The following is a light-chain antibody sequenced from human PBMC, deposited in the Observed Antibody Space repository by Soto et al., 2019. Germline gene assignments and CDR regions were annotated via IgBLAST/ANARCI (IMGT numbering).Light chain of an antibody. CDR3: MQFTQFPLT. CDR1: QSIVHSNGNTY. CDR2: EVS. J-gene: IGKJ4*01. V-gene: IGKV2-24*01. Sequence: DIVMTQTPLSSPVTLGQPASISCRSSQSIVHSNGNTYLSWLQQRPGQPPRLLIYEVSNRLSGVPDRFSGSGAGTDFTLKISRVEAEDVGVYYCMQFTQFPLTFGGGTRVEIK.